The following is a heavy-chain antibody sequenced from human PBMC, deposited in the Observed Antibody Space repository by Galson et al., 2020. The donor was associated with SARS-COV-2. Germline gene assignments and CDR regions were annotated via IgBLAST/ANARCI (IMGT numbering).Heavy chain of an antibody. J-gene: IGHJ4*02. V-gene: IGHV2-5*02. D-gene: IGHD3-16*01. CDR2: IYWDDDK. Sequence: KMSGPTLVKPTQTLTLTFTFSGFSLSTSGVGVGWIRHPPGKALEWLALIYWDDDKRYSPSLRRRLTITKDTSKNQVVLTVTNMDPVDTATYYCSLFYYDYQWGQGTLVTVSS. CDR3: SLFYYDYQ. CDR1: GFSLSTSGVG.